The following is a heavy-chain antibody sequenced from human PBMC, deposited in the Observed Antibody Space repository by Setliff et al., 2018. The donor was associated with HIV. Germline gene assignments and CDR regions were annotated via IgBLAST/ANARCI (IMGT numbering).Heavy chain of an antibody. Sequence: ASVKVSCKASGYTFTNYGISWVRQAPGQGLEWMGWISAYNGNTNYAQKLQGRVTMTTDTSTSTAYMELRSLRSDDTAVYYCARGYYNFWSGYLHYFDYWGQGTLVTVSS. CDR1: GYTFTNYG. V-gene: IGHV1-18*01. J-gene: IGHJ4*02. CDR3: ARGYYNFWSGYLHYFDY. D-gene: IGHD3-3*01. CDR2: ISAYNGNT.